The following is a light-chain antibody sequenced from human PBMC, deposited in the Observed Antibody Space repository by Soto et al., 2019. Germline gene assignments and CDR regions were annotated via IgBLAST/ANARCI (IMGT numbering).Light chain of an antibody. Sequence: DIHMTQSPSTLSASVGDRVTITCLASQSISIWLAWYQQKPGKAPNLLIYKTSSLESGVPSRFSGSGSGTEFTLTIGSLQPDDFATYYCQHYNDYSWTFGQGTKVEIK. CDR2: KTS. CDR1: QSISIW. CDR3: QHYNDYSWT. V-gene: IGKV1-5*03. J-gene: IGKJ1*01.